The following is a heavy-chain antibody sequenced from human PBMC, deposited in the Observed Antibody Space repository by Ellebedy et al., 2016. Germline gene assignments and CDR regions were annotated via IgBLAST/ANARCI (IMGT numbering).Heavy chain of an antibody. Sequence: SETLSLTXTVSGGSISSYYWSWIRQPPGKGLEWIGYIYYSGSTDYNPSLKSRVTISGDTSKNQFSLKLSSVTAADTAVYYCARVHSSGFPFFDYWGQGVLVTVSS. CDR3: ARVHSSGFPFFDY. CDR1: GGSISSYY. D-gene: IGHD3-3*01. J-gene: IGHJ4*02. CDR2: IYYSGST. V-gene: IGHV4-59*01.